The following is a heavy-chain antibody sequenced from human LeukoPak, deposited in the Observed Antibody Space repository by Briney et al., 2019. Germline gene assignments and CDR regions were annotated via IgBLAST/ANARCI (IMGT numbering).Heavy chain of an antibody. D-gene: IGHD4-17*01. Sequence: SQTLSLTCTVSGGSISSDVYYWSCIRQPPGKGLEWIGYIYYSGSTYYNPSLKSRVTMSVDTSKNQFSLKLSSVTAADTAVYYCARHLNDDYGDSYDYWGQGTLVTVSS. V-gene: IGHV4-30-4*01. J-gene: IGHJ4*02. CDR3: ARHLNDDYGDSYDY. CDR2: IYYSGST. CDR1: GGSISSDVYY.